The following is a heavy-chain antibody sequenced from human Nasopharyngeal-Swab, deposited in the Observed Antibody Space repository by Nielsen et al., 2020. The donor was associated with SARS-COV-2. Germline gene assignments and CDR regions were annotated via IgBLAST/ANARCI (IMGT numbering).Heavy chain of an antibody. CDR1: GFTFSSYA. J-gene: IGHJ4*02. CDR2: ISYDGSNK. CDR3: ARDRPLYSSGWNVLGF. V-gene: IGHV3-30*04. D-gene: IGHD6-19*01. Sequence: GESLKISCAASGFTFSSYAMHWVRQAPGKGLEWVAVISYDGSNKYYADSVKGRFTISRDNSKNTLYLQMNSLRAEDTAVYYCARDRPLYSSGWNVLGFWGQGTLVTVSS.